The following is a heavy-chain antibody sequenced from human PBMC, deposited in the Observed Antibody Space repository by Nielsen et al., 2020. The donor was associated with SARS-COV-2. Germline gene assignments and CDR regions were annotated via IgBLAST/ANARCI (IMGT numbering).Heavy chain of an antibody. J-gene: IGHJ4*02. D-gene: IGHD7-27*01. V-gene: IGHV4-34*01. CDR3: ARSTSTGDVDY. CDR2: IGHSGRT. CDR1: GGSFSDYY. Sequence: SETLSLTCGVYGGSFSDYYWNWIRQSPGKGLEWIGQIGHSGRTNYNPSLKSRVTISVDTSKNQFSLKLSSVTAADTAVYYCARSTSTGDVDYWGQGTLVTVSS.